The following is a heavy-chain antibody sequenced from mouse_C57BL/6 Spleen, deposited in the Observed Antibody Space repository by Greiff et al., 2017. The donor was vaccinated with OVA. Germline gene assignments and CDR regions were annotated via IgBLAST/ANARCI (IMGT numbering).Heavy chain of an antibody. CDR1: GYTFTSYW. V-gene: IGHV1-52*01. CDR3: ALYYYGSSYYFDY. J-gene: IGHJ2*01. CDR2: IDPSDSET. Sequence: QVQLQQPGAELVRPGSSVKLSCKASGYTFTSYWMHWVKQRPIQGLEWIGNIDPSDSETHYNQKFEDKATLTVDKSSSTAYMQLSSLTSEDSAVYYCALYYYGSSYYFDYWGQGTTLTVSS. D-gene: IGHD1-1*01.